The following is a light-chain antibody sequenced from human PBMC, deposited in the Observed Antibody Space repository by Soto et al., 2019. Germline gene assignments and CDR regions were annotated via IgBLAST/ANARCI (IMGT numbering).Light chain of an antibody. V-gene: IGLV1-36*01. CDR1: SSNIGNNA. J-gene: IGLJ1*01. CDR3: AAWDDSLNAYV. Sequence: QSVLTQPPSVSEAPRQRVNISCYGSSSNIGNNAVNWYQQLPGQAPKIVIYYDDLLTSGVSDRFSGSKSGTSASLAISDVQSDDEADYYCAAWDDSLNAYVFGPGTKLTVL. CDR2: YDD.